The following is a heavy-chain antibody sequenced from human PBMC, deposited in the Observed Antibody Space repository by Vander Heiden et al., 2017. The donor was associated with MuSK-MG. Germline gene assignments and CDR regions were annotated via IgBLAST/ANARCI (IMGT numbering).Heavy chain of an antibody. CDR2: IYHSGST. D-gene: IGHD4-17*01. Sequence: QVQLQESGPGLVKPSETLSLTCAVSGYSISSGYYWGWIRQPPGKGLEWIGSIYHSGSTYYNPALKSRVTISVDTSKNKFSLKLRSVTAADTAVYYFASCYGEYDAFDIWGQGTMVTVSS. J-gene: IGHJ3*02. CDR3: ASCYGEYDAFDI. V-gene: IGHV4-38-2*01. CDR1: GYSISSGYY.